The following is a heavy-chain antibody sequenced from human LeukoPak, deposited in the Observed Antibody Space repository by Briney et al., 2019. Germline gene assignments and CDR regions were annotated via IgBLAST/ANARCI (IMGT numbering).Heavy chain of an antibody. J-gene: IGHJ4*02. D-gene: IGHD6-13*01. CDR2: INPNSGGT. V-gene: IGHV1-2*02. Sequence: ASVKVSCKASGYTFTGYYMHWVRQARGQGLEWMGWINPNSGGTNYAQKFQGRVTMTRDTSISTAYMELSRLRSDDTAVYYCAREDIAAAVNFDYWGQGTLVTVSS. CDR1: GYTFTGYY. CDR3: AREDIAAAVNFDY.